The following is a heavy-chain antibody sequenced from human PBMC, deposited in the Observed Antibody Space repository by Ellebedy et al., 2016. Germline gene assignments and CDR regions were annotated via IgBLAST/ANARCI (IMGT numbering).Heavy chain of an antibody. J-gene: IGHJ3*02. CDR3: ARDRAWKGLAYYYDSSGSDHDAFDI. V-gene: IGHV1-2*02. CDR1: GYTFTGYY. Sequence: ASVKVSCXASGYTFTGYYMHWVRQAPGQGLEWMGWINPNSGGTNYAQKFQGRVTMTRDTSISTAYMELSRLRSDDTAVYYCARDRAWKGLAYYYDSSGSDHDAFDIWGQGTMVTVSS. CDR2: INPNSGGT. D-gene: IGHD3-22*01.